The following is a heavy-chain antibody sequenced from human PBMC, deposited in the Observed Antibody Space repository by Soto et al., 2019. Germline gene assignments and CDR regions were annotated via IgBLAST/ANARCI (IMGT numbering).Heavy chain of an antibody. J-gene: IGHJ3*02. CDR1: AFTFSSYN. D-gene: IGHD6-19*01. V-gene: IGHV3-48*01. CDR2: ISSSSSTI. Sequence: EVQLVESGGGLVQPGGSLRLSCAASAFTFSSYNMNWVSQAPGKGLEWVSYISSSSSTIYYADCVKGRFTISRDNAKNSLYLQMNSLRAEDTAVYYCARSEQWLVSAFDIWGQGTMVTVSS. CDR3: ARSEQWLVSAFDI.